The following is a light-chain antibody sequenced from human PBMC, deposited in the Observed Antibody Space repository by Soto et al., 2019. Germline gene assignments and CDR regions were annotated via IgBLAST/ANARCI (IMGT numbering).Light chain of an antibody. Sequence: DIQMTQSPASLSTYVGDRVTITCRASQRINIYLNWYRQKPGKAPQLLTYSASNLQSGVPSMFSSSGSGTDFTLTISSLQPEDFASYYCQQSVSTPTVGQGTRLDIK. J-gene: IGKJ5*01. CDR2: SAS. CDR1: QRINIY. V-gene: IGKV1-39*01. CDR3: QQSVSTPT.